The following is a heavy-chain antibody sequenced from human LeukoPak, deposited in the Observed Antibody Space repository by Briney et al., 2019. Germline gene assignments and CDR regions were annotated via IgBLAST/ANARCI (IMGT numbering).Heavy chain of an antibody. J-gene: IGHJ4*02. Sequence: PGRSLRLSCAASGFTFSSYAMHWVRQAPGKGLEWVAVISYDGSNKYYADSVKGRFTISRDNSKNTLYLQMNSLRAEDTAVYYCARDVDGGFWSGYYIDCWGQGTLVTVSS. CDR2: ISYDGSNK. V-gene: IGHV3-30-3*01. CDR1: GFTFSSYA. CDR3: ARDVDGGFWSGYYIDC. D-gene: IGHD3-3*01.